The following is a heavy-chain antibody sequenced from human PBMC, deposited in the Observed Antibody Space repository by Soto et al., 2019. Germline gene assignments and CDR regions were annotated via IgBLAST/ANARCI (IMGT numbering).Heavy chain of an antibody. CDR1: GFTFSSYA. J-gene: IGHJ4*02. CDR2: ISANSGTT. D-gene: IGHD3-22*01. V-gene: IGHV3-23*01. Sequence: GGSLRLSCAASGFTFSSYAMSWVRQAPGKGLEWVSGISANSGTTFYADSVKGRFTISRDNSKNTLYLQMNSLRAGDTAVYYCAKDLRARSPYYYDSSGLGYFDYWGQGTLVTVSS. CDR3: AKDLRARSPYYYDSSGLGYFDY.